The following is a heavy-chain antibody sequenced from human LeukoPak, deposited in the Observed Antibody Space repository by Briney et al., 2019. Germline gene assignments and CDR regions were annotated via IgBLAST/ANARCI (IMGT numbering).Heavy chain of an antibody. V-gene: IGHV4-39*07. J-gene: IGHJ6*03. D-gene: IGHD3-10*01. CDR2: IYYSGST. CDR1: GGSISSSSYY. CDR3: ARSLERITMVRGVTGYYYYMDV. Sequence: PSETLSLTCTVSGGSISSSSYYWGWIRQPPGKGLEWIGSIYYSGSTYYNPSLRSRVTISVDTSKNQFSLKLSSVTAADTAVYYCARSLERITMVRGVTGYYYYMDVWGKGTTVTVSS.